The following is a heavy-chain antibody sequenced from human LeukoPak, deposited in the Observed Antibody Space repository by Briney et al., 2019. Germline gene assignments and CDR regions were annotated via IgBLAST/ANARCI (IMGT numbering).Heavy chain of an antibody. V-gene: IGHV1-18*01. D-gene: IGHD4-17*01. Sequence: GASVKVSCKASGYTFTSYGISWVRQAPGQGLEWMGWISAYNGNTNYAQKLQGRVTMTTDTSTSTAYMELRSLRSDDTAVYYCARDGMTTVTPRGVDYWGQGTLVTVSS. CDR3: ARDGMTTVTPRGVDY. CDR1: GYTFTSYG. CDR2: ISAYNGNT. J-gene: IGHJ4*02.